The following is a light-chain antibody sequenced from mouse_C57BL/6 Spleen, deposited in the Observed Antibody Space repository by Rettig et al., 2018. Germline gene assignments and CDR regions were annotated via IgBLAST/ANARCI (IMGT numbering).Light chain of an antibody. V-gene: IGKV6-20*01. Sequence: NIVMTQSPKSMSMSVGERVTLSCKASENVDTYVSWYQQKPEKSPKLLIHGASNRCTGVPDRFTGSGSATDFTLTISSVQAEDLADYHCGQSYSYPFTFG. CDR2: GAS. CDR1: ENVDTY. CDR3: GQSYSYPFT. J-gene: IGKJ4*01.